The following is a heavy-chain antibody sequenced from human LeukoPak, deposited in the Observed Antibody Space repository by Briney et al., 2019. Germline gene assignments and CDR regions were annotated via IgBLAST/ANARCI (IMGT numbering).Heavy chain of an antibody. D-gene: IGHD2-21*01. J-gene: IGHJ6*02. CDR1: GFTVSSNY. V-gene: IGHV3-53*01. CDR3: AREYMWRRSDYYYGMDV. Sequence: GGSLRLSCAASGFTVSSNYMSWVRQAPGKGLEWGSVIYSGGSTYYADSVKGRLTISRDNSKNTLYLQMNSLRTEDTAVYYCAREYMWRRSDYYYGMDVWGQGTTVTVSS. CDR2: IYSGGST.